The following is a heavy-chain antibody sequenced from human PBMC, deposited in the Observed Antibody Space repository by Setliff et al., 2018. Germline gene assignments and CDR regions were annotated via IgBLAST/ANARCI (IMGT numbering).Heavy chain of an antibody. CDR3: VRVTSGRLDFDY. CDR2: IGVYTGHT. D-gene: IGHD6-19*01. Sequence: ASVKVSCKASGYTFAESIVSWVRQAPGQGLEWMGWIGVYTGHTSFAQKFEDRVSMSTDKSTNMAYMELRGLRFDDTAVYYCVRVTSGRLDFDYWGQGTPVTVS. CDR1: GYTFAESI. J-gene: IGHJ4*02. V-gene: IGHV1-18*04.